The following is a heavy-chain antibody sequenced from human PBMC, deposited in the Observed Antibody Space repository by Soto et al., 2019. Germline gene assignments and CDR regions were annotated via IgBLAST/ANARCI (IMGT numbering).Heavy chain of an antibody. CDR2: IKQDGREK. CDR3: AMFYYDSSGYLPSPYYYYYGMDV. Sequence: PGGSLRLSCAASGFTFSSYWMSWVRQAPGKGLEWVANIKQDGREKYYVDSVKGRFTISRDNAKNSLYLQMNSLRAEDTAVYYCAMFYYDSSGYLPSPYYYYYGMDVWGQGTTVTVSS. CDR1: GFTFSSYW. V-gene: IGHV3-7*02. D-gene: IGHD3-22*01. J-gene: IGHJ6*02.